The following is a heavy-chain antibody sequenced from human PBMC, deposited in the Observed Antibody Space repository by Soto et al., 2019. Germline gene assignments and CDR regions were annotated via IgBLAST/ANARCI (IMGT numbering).Heavy chain of an antibody. V-gene: IGHV3-23*01. D-gene: IGHD4-17*01. CDR2: ISGSGGST. J-gene: IGHJ2*01. CDR1: GFTFSSYA. CDR3: AKDLYGGRIYWYFDL. Sequence: EVPLLESGGGLVQPGGSLRLSCAASGFTFSSYAMSWVRQAPGKGLEWVSAISGSGGSTYYADSVKGRFTISRDNSKNTLYLQMNSLRAEDTAVYYCAKDLYGGRIYWYFDLWGRGTLVTVSS.